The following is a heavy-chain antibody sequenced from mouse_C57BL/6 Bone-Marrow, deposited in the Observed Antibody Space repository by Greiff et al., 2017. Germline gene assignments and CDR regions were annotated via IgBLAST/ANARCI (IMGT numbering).Heavy chain of an antibody. V-gene: IGHV5-17*01. CDR2: ISSGSSTI. CDR3: AGGLRRRGYYAMDY. D-gene: IGHD2-4*01. CDR1: GFTFSDYG. Sequence: EVKLVESGGGLVKPGGSLKLSCAASGFTFSDYGMHWVRQAPEKGLEWVAYISSGSSTIYYADTVKGRFTISRDNAKNTLFLQMTSLRSEDTAMYYCAGGLRRRGYYAMDYWGQGTSVTVSS. J-gene: IGHJ4*01.